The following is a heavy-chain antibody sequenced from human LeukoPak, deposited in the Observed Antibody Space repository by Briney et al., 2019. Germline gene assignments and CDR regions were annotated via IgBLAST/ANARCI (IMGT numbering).Heavy chain of an antibody. CDR1: GFTFSNYG. V-gene: IGHV3-30*18. D-gene: IGHD1-1*01. Sequence: PGKSLRLSCAASGFTFSNYGMHWVRQAPGKGLEWVALISYDGVNKYYADSVKGRFTISRDNSKNTLYLRMNSLRVEDTALYYCAKLRELVTYYYHYGLDVWGQGTTVTVSS. CDR2: ISYDGVNK. CDR3: AKLRELVTYYYHYGLDV. J-gene: IGHJ6*02.